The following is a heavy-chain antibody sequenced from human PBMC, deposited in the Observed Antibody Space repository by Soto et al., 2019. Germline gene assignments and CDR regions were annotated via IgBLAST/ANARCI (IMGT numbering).Heavy chain of an antibody. CDR2: IFDSAIT. D-gene: IGHD3-10*01. V-gene: IGHV4-59*03. CDR3: AADFFGWGSSHSGRYYYGMDV. J-gene: IGHJ6*02. Sequence: PSETLSLTCSVPGGSITNSYWSWIRQPPGQGLEWIGYIFDSAITRYNPSLKSRVTMSMDTSQNQVSLRLTSVTAADTAVYYCAADFFGWGSSHSGRYYYGMDVWGQGTTVTVSS. CDR1: GGSITNSY.